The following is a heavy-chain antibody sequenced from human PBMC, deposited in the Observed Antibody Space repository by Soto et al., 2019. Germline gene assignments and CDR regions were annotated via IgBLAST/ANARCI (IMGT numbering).Heavy chain of an antibody. CDR1: GYSFSDYD. V-gene: IGHV1-8*01. D-gene: IGHD1-20*01. CDR2: MNPNSGNT. J-gene: IGHJ5*02. Sequence: QVQLVQSGAEVKKPGASVKVSCKASGYSFSDYDINWVRQATGQGPEWMGWMNPNSGNTGYAQKFQGGGTMTRNTSINTAYMELSSLGSEDTAVYYCARDNRYNWNDEGWFDPWGQGTLVTVSS. CDR3: ARDNRYNWNDEGWFDP.